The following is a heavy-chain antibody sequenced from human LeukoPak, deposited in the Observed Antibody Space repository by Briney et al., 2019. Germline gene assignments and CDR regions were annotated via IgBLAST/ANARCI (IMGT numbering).Heavy chain of an antibody. CDR1: GYTFTSYY. D-gene: IGHD3-22*01. CDR2: INPSGGST. Sequence: GASVKVSCKASGYTFTSYYMHWVRQAPGQGLEWMGIINPSGGSTSYAQKFQGRVTMTRDMSTSTVYMELSSLRSEDTAVYYCARTYYYDSSGYYLWYDAFDIWGQGTMVTVSS. V-gene: IGHV1-46*01. J-gene: IGHJ3*02. CDR3: ARTYYYDSSGYYLWYDAFDI.